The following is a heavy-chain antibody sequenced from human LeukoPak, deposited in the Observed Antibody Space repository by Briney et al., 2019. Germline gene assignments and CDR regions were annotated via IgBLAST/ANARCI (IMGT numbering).Heavy chain of an antibody. J-gene: IGHJ5*02. V-gene: IGHV4-31*03. Sequence: PSQTLSLTCTVSGGSISSGGYYWSWIRQHPGKGLEWIGYIYYSGSTYYNPPLKSRVTISVDTSKNQYSLKLSSVTAADTAVYYCMGYCSSTSCYVGDSNWFDPWGQGTLVTVSS. CDR3: MGYCSSTSCYVGDSNWFDP. CDR1: GGSISSGGYY. D-gene: IGHD2-2*01. CDR2: IYYSGST.